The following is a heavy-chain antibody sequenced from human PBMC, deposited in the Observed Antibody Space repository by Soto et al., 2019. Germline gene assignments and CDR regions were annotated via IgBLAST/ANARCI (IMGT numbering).Heavy chain of an antibody. CDR2: INWNGGST. CDR3: ARELYYYGSGSPGAFDI. V-gene: IGHV3-20*04. J-gene: IGHJ3*02. D-gene: IGHD3-10*01. Sequence: GGSLRLSCAASGSTFDDYGMSWVRQAPGKGLEWVSGINWNGGSTGYADSVKGRFTISRDNAKNSLYLQMNSLRAEDTALYYCARELYYYGSGSPGAFDIWGQGTMVTVSS. CDR1: GSTFDDYG.